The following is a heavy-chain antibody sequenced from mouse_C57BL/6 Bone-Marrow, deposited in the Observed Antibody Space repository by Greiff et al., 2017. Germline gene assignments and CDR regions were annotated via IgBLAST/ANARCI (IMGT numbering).Heavy chain of an antibody. Sequence: EVKLMESGPELVKPGASVKISCKASGYSFTDYNMNWVKQSNGKSLEWIGVINPNYGTTSYNQKFKGKATLTVDPSSSTAYMQLNSLTSEDSAVYYCAIYYGNYVFWYFDVWGTGTTVTVSS. CDR2: INPNYGTT. CDR1: GYSFTDYN. D-gene: IGHD2-1*01. J-gene: IGHJ1*03. CDR3: AIYYGNYVFWYFDV. V-gene: IGHV1-39*01.